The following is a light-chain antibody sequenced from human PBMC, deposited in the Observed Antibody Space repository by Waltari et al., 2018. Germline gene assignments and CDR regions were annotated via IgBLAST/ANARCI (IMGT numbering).Light chain of an antibody. CDR3: QSADTNFADHVV. Sequence: SYDLTPPPSVSVSPGQTARNTCSGDALPRLYAYWYQQKPGQAPMLLIYKDTERPSGIPERFSGSTSGTTVTLTVSGVQAEDEADYYCQSADTNFADHVVFGGGTQLIVL. J-gene: IGLJ2*01. CDR1: ALPRLY. V-gene: IGLV3-25*03. CDR2: KDT.